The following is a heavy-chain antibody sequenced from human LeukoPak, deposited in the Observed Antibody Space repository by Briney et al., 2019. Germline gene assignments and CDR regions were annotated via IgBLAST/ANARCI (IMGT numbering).Heavy chain of an antibody. CDR1: GFTFGDYA. D-gene: IGHD5-18*01. J-gene: IGHJ4*02. CDR2: IRSKTYDGTT. CDR3: TRSRGYSYGYSDY. V-gene: IGHV3-49*03. Sequence: GGSLRLPCTASGFTFGDYAMSWFRQAPGKGLEWVGFIRSKTYDGTTDYAASVKGRFTISRDDYKSIAYLQMNSLKTEDTAVYYCTRSRGYSYGYSDYWGQGTLVTVSS.